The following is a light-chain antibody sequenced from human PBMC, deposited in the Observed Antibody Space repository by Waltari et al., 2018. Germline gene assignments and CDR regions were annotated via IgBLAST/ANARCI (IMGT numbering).Light chain of an antibody. CDR1: PSVSRA. CDR2: GAS. J-gene: IGKJ1*01. Sequence: EIVLTQSPGTLSLSPGERATLSCRASPSVSRALAWYQQNPGQAPRLLIYGASNRATGIPDRFSGSGSDTDFSLIISSLEPEDLAVYYCQHYVSLPVTFGQGTKVEIK. V-gene: IGKV3-20*01. CDR3: QHYVSLPVT.